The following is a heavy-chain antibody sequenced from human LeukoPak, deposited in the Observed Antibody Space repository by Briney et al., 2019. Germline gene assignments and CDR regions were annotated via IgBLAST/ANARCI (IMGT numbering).Heavy chain of an antibody. CDR2: INSDGSST. Sequence: GGSLRLSCAASGFTFSSYWMHWVRQAPGKGLVWVSRINSDGSSTSYADSVKGRFTISRDNAKNTLYLQMNSLRAEDTAVYYCARYDEADRHFDYWGQGTLVAVSS. CDR1: GFTFSSYW. V-gene: IGHV3-74*01. CDR3: ARYDEADRHFDY. D-gene: IGHD3-3*01. J-gene: IGHJ4*02.